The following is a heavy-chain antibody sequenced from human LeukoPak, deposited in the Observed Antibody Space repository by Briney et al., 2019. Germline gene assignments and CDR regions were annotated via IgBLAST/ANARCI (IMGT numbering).Heavy chain of an antibody. J-gene: IGHJ3*02. CDR3: AKNIPLYYYGSGSKADAFDI. D-gene: IGHD3-10*01. CDR1: GFTVSSNY. CDR2: IYSGGST. Sequence: GGSLRLSCAASGFTVSSNYMSWVRQAPGKGLEWVSVIYSGGSTYYADSVKGRFTISRDNSKNTLYLQMNSLRAEDTAVYYCAKNIPLYYYGSGSKADAFDIWGQGTMVTVSS. V-gene: IGHV3-66*01.